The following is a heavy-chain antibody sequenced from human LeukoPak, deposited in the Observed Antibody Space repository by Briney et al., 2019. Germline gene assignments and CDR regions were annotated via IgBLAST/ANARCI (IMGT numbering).Heavy chain of an antibody. J-gene: IGHJ6*02. CDR3: ARDLRGYSYYYGTDV. D-gene: IGHD5-12*01. CDR1: GYTFTSYY. V-gene: IGHV1-46*01. Sequence: ASVKVSCKASGYTFTSYYMHWVRQAPGQGLEWMGIINPSGGSTSYAQKFHGRVTMTRDTSTSTVYMELSSLRSEDTAVYYCARDLRGYSYYYGTDVWGQGTTVTVSS. CDR2: INPSGGST.